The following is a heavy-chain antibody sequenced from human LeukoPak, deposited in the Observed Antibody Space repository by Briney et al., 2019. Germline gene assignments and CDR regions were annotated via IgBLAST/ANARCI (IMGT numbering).Heavy chain of an antibody. D-gene: IGHD3-9*01. CDR1: GFTFSSYG. J-gene: IGHJ4*02. Sequence: TGGSLRLSCAASGFTFSSYGMHWVRQAPGKGLEWVAFIRYDGSNKYYADSVKGRFTISRDNSKNTLYLQMNSLRAEDTAVYYCAILSHYDILTGHLIRWGQGTLVTVSS. V-gene: IGHV3-30*02. CDR2: IRYDGSNK. CDR3: AILSHYDILTGHLIR.